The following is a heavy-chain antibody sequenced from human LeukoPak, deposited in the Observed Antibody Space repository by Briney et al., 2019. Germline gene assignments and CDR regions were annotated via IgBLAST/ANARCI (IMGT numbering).Heavy chain of an antibody. D-gene: IGHD1-20*01. J-gene: IGHJ4*02. CDR3: AKDRLTATPYYFDY. CDR1: GFTFSSYA. Sequence: GGSLRLSCAASGFTFSSYAMSWVRQAPGKGLGWVSGSSGSGGSTYYADSVKGRFTISRDNSKNTLYLQMDSLRAEDTAVYYCAKDRLTATPYYFDYWGQGTLVTVSS. V-gene: IGHV3-23*01. CDR2: SSGSGGST.